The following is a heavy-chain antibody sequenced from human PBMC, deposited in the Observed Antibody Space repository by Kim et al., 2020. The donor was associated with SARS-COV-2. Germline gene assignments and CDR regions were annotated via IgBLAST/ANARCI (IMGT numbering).Heavy chain of an antibody. CDR2: IYSGGST. CDR1: GFTVSSNY. D-gene: IGHD3-10*01. Sequence: GGSLRLSCAASGFTVSSNYMSWVRQAPGKGLEWVSVIYSGGSTDYADSVKGRFTTSRDNSKNTQSLQMNSMGAEDTAVYYCAVRSGESQNWFDPWGQGTLVTVSS. CDR3: AVRSGESQNWFDP. J-gene: IGHJ5*02. V-gene: IGHV3-53*01.